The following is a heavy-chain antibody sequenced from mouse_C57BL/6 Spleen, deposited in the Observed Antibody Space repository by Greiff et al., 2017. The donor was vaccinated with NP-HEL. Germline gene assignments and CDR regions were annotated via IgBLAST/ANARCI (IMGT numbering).Heavy chain of an antibody. D-gene: IGHD1-1*01. J-gene: IGHJ2*01. CDR3: ALITTVVGPSYFDY. Sequence: VQLQQSGPELVKPGASVKISCKASGYTFTDYYINWVKQRPGQGLEWIGWIFPGSGSTYYNEKFKGKATLTVDKSSSTAYMLLSSLTSEDSAVYFCALITTVVGPSYFDYWGQGTTLTVSS. CDR2: IFPGSGST. V-gene: IGHV1-75*01. CDR1: GYTFTDYY.